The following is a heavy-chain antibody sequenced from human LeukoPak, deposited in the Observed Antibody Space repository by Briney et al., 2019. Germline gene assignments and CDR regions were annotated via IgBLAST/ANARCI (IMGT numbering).Heavy chain of an antibody. CDR2: ISAYNGNT. V-gene: IGHV1-18*04. Sequence: GASVKVSCKASGYTFTGYYMHWVRQAPGQGLEWMGWISAYNGNTNYAQKLQGRVTMTTDTSTSTAYMELRSLRSDDTAVYYCARIGTYYYGSGRAGDYFDYWGQGTLVTVSS. CDR3: ARIGTYYYGSGRAGDYFDY. J-gene: IGHJ4*02. CDR1: GYTFTGYY. D-gene: IGHD3-10*01.